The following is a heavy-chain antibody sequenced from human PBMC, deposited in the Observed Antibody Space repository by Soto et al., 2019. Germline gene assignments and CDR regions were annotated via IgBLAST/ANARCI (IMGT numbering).Heavy chain of an antibody. CDR3: ARLKRYSSGWSGP. V-gene: IGHV4-34*01. J-gene: IGHJ5*02. CDR1: GGSFSGYY. CDR2: INHSGST. Sequence: QVQLQQWGAGLLKPSETLSLTCAVYGGSFSGYYWSWIRQPPGKGLEWIGEINHSGSTNYNPSLKSRVTISVDTSKNQFSLKLSSVTAADTAVYYCARLKRYSSGWSGPWGQGTLVTVSS. D-gene: IGHD6-19*01.